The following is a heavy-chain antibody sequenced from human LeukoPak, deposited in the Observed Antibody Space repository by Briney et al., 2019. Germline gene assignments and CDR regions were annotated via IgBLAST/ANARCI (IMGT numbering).Heavy chain of an antibody. CDR2: ISSSSSYI. Sequence: GGSLRLSCAASGFTFSSYSMNWVRQAPGKGLEWVSSISSSSSYIYYADSVKGRFTISRDNAKNSLYLQMSSLRAEDTAVYYCASLVYCGADCYTDYWGQGTLVTVSS. CDR1: GFTFSSYS. V-gene: IGHV3-21*01. D-gene: IGHD2-21*02. J-gene: IGHJ4*02. CDR3: ASLVYCGADCYTDY.